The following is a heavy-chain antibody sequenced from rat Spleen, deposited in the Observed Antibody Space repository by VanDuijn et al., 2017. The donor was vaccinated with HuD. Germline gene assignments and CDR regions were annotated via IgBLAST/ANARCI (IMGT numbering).Heavy chain of an antibody. V-gene: IGHV5-25*01. CDR1: GFAFSDHY. D-gene: IGHD1-2*01. CDR2: ISSGGGGT. CDR3: ARHEDYYSIYPHWYFDF. J-gene: IGHJ1*01. Sequence: EVQLVESDGGLVQPGRSLKLSCAASGFAFSDHYVAWVRQGPTKGLEWVATISSGGGGTYYPDSVEGRFSISRDNAKGTLYLQMDSLRSEDTATYYCARHEDYYSIYPHWYFDFWGPGTMVTVSS.